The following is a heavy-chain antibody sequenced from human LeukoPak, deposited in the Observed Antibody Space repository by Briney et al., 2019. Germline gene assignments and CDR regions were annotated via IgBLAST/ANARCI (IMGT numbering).Heavy chain of an antibody. V-gene: IGHV4-61*02. CDR3: ATQIGGYAFDI. CDR1: HGSIISGAYH. J-gene: IGHJ3*02. CDR2: IVSSGST. Sequence: PSETLSLTCTVSHGSIISGAYHWSWFRQPAGKGLEWVGRIVSSGSTNSNPSLKSRVTISLDTSKNQFSLDLISVTAADTAVYYCATQIGGYAFDIWGQGTLVTVS. D-gene: IGHD2-15*01.